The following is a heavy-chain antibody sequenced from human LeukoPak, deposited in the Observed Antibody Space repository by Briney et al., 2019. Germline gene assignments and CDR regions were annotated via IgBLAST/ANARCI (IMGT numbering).Heavy chain of an antibody. CDR3: ARALVEVPGGDY. J-gene: IGHJ4*02. Sequence: PGGSLRLSCAGSGFTFRSYWMSWFRQAPGKGLEWVANIKQDGSAKYYVDSVKGRFSISRDNAKNSVSLQMNSLRAEDTAVYFCARALVEVPGGDYWGQGTLVTVSS. CDR1: GFTFRSYW. CDR2: IKQDGSAK. D-gene: IGHD1-26*01. V-gene: IGHV3-7*01.